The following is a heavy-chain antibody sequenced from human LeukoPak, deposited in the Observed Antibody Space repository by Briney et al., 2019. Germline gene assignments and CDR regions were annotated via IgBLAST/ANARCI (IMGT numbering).Heavy chain of an antibody. Sequence: PGGSLRLSCAASGFTFSSYSMNWVRQAPGKGLEGVSYISSSSGTIYYADSVKGQLTISRDNAKNSLYLQMNSLRAEDTAVYHCARGTTVTTSSYFDYWGQGTLVTVSS. CDR2: ISSSSGTI. J-gene: IGHJ4*02. D-gene: IGHD4-17*01. CDR3: ARGTTVTTSSYFDY. CDR1: GFTFSSYS. V-gene: IGHV3-48*01.